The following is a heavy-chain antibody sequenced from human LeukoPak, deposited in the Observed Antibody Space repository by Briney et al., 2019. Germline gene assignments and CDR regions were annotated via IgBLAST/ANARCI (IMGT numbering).Heavy chain of an antibody. D-gene: IGHD6-19*01. V-gene: IGHV1-46*01. CDR1: GYTFTSYY. J-gene: IGHJ4*02. Sequence: ASVKVSCKASGYTFTSYYMHWVRQAPGQGLEWVGIINPSGGSTSYAQKFQGRVTMTRDTSTSTVYMELSSLRSEDTAVYYCARDLAVGTTGGVFDYWGQGTLVTVSS. CDR3: ARDLAVGTTGGVFDY. CDR2: INPSGGST.